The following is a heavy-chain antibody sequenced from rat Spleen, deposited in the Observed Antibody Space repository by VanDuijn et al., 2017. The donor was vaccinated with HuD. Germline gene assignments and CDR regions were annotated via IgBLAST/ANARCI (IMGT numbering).Heavy chain of an antibody. D-gene: IGHD4-3*01. Sequence: EVQLVESGGDLVQPGRSLKLSCAASGFTFRNYDMAWVRQAPTMGLEWVTSISPSGGATYYRDSVKGRFTVSRDNAKNTLYLQLDSLRSKDTATYYCVRQDTSGYSNWFAYWGQGTLVTVSS. J-gene: IGHJ3*01. CDR3: VRQDTSGYSNWFAY. V-gene: IGHV5S13*01. CDR1: GFTFRNYD. CDR2: ISPSGGAT.